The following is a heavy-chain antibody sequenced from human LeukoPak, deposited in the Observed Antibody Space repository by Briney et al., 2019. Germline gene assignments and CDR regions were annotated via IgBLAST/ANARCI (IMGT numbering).Heavy chain of an antibody. J-gene: IGHJ1*01. CDR3: ARHHGEGRRFQY. CDR1: GASISSYY. CDR2: ISNSGST. V-gene: IGHV4-59*08. D-gene: IGHD3-10*01. Sequence: PSETLSLTCSVSGASISSYYWTWIRQPPGKGLEWIGYISNSGSTNHNPSLKSRVTISADTSKNQFSLKLSSVTAEDTAVYYCARHHGEGRRFQYWGQGTLVTVSS.